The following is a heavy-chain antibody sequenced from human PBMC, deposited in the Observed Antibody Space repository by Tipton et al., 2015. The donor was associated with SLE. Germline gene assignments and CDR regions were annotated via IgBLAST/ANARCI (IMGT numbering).Heavy chain of an antibody. Sequence: TLSLTCTVSGGSISSYYWNWIRQPPGKGLEWIGHIADSGRTNYNPSLKSRVTISIDTSKKHFFLELTSLTAADTAVYYCARDPWKRYMDVWGKGTTVTVSS. D-gene: IGHD1-1*01. CDR3: ARDPWKRYMDV. CDR1: GGSISSYY. CDR2: IADSGRT. V-gene: IGHV4-59*01. J-gene: IGHJ6*03.